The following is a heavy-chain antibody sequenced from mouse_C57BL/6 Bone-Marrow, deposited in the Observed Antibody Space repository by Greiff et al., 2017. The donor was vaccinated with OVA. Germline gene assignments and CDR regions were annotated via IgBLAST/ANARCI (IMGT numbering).Heavy chain of an antibody. CDR2: IYPGSGST. D-gene: IGHD2-1*01. Sequence: VQLQQPGAELVKPGASVKMSCKASGYTFTSYWITWVKQRPGQGLEWIGDIYPGSGSTNYNEKFKSKATLTVDTSSSTAYMQLSSLTSEDSAVYYCARSYGNYDAMDYWGQGTSVTVSS. CDR3: ARSYGNYDAMDY. J-gene: IGHJ4*01. CDR1: GYTFTSYW. V-gene: IGHV1-55*01.